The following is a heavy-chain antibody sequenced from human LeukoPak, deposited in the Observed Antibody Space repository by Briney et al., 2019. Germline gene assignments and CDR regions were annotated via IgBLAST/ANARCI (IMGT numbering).Heavy chain of an antibody. Sequence: GGSLRLSCAASGFTFSSYSMNWVRQAPGKGLEWVSSISSSSSYIYYADSVKGRFTISRDNAKNSLYLQMNSLRAEDTAVYYCARLRDNWNDSYYYYGMDVWGKGTTVTVSS. V-gene: IGHV3-21*01. CDR1: GFTFSSYS. J-gene: IGHJ6*04. D-gene: IGHD1-20*01. CDR3: ARLRDNWNDSYYYYGMDV. CDR2: ISSSSSYI.